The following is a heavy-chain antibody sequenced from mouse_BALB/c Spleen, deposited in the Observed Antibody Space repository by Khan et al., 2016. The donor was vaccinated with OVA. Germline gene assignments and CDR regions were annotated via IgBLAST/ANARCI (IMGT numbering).Heavy chain of an antibody. CDR2: IDPTTGYT. CDR3: TSHGSTYTLFGY. V-gene: IGHV1-7*01. J-gene: IGHJ3*01. CDR1: GYTFTNYW. D-gene: IGHD1-1*01. Sequence: VELVESGAELAKPGASVKMSCKASGYTFTNYWMHWVKQRPGQGLEWIGYIDPTTGYTEYNQKFKDKATLTADKSSSTAYMQLSSLTSEDSAVYYCTSHGSTYTLFGYWGQGTLVTVSA.